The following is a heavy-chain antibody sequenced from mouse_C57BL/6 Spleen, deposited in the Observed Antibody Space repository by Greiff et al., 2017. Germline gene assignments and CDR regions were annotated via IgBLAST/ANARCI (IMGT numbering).Heavy chain of an antibody. J-gene: IGHJ2*01. CDR1: GYTFTSYW. D-gene: IGHD2-3*01. CDR3: ARNGRWLRGD. Sequence: QVQLQQPGAELVQPGASVKMSCKASGYTFTSYWITWVQQRPGQGLEWIGDIYPGSGSTYYNEKFKSKATLAVDTSYSTAYMQLSSLTSEDSAVXYCARNGRWLRGDWGKGTTLTVSS. V-gene: IGHV1-55*01. CDR2: IYPGSGST.